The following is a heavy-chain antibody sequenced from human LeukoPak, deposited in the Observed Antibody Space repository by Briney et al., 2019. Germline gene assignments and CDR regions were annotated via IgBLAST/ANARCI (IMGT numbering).Heavy chain of an antibody. D-gene: IGHD3-3*01. Sequence: ASVKVSCKASGYTFTSYAMHWVRQAPGQGLEWMGWINTGNGNTRYSQKFQGRVTITRDTSASTAYMELSSLRSEDTAVYYCAREVYDTGYFDYWGQGTLVTVSS. CDR3: AREVYDTGYFDY. J-gene: IGHJ4*02. V-gene: IGHV1-3*04. CDR1: GYTFTSYA. CDR2: INTGNGNT.